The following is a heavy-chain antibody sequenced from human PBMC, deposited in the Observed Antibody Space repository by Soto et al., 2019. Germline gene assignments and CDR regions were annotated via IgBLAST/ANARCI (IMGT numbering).Heavy chain of an antibody. J-gene: IGHJ4*02. CDR2: ISSSSSTI. Sequence: EVQLVESGGGLVQPGGSLRLSCAASGFTFSSYSMNWVRQAPGKGLEWVSYISSSSSTIYYADSVKDRFTLSRDKAKNSLELQISSLRDEDAAVYYCARAKGSSSGYWGQGPLVTVSA. CDR1: GFTFSSYS. D-gene: IGHD6-13*01. V-gene: IGHV3-48*02. CDR3: ARAKGSSSGY.